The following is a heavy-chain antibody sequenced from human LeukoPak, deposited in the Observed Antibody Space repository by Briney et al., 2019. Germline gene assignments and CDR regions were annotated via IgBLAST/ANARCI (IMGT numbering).Heavy chain of an antibody. D-gene: IGHD5-12*01. V-gene: IGHV3-7*01. Sequence: GGSLRLSGAASGLSLSNYWMSWVRQAPGKGREGVANINQDGSKLSYVDSVKGRFTISRDNSKNTLYLQMNSLRAEDTAVYYCAKYDGGYDYIDWGQGTLVTVSS. CDR2: INQDGSKL. CDR3: AKYDGGYDYID. J-gene: IGHJ4*02. CDR1: GLSLSNYW.